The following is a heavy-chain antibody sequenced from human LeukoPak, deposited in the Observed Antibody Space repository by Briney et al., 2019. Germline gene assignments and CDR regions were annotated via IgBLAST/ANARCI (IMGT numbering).Heavy chain of an antibody. CDR1: GFTFSSYW. D-gene: IGHD6-6*01. CDR3: ASIAARRPSDY. V-gene: IGHV3-74*01. J-gene: IGHJ4*02. Sequence: GSLRLSCAASGFTFSSYWMHWVRQAPGKGLVWVSRINSDGSSTSYADSVKGRFTISRDNAKNTLYLQMNSLRAEDTAVYYCASIAARRPSDYWGQGTLVTVSS. CDR2: INSDGSST.